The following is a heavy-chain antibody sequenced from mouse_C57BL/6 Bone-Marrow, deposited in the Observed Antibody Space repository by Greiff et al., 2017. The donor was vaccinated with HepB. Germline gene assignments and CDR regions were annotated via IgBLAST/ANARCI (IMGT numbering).Heavy chain of an antibody. CDR2: IDPEDGET. Sequence: VQLKESGAELVKPGASVKLSCTASGFNIKDYYMHWVKQRTEQGLEWIGRIDPEDGETKYAPKFQGKATITADTSSNTAYLQLSSLTSEDTAVYYCASIYYGNSYYFDYWGQGTTLTVSS. CDR3: ASIYYGNSYYFDY. V-gene: IGHV14-2*01. J-gene: IGHJ2*01. CDR1: GFNIKDYY. D-gene: IGHD2-1*01.